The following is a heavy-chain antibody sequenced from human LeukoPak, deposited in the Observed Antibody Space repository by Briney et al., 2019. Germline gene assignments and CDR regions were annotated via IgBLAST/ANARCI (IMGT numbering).Heavy chain of an antibody. CDR2: INPNSGGT. CDR3: ARVLEEGAIDY. V-gene: IGHV1-2*02. CDR1: GYTFTGYY. J-gene: IGHJ4*02. Sequence: ASVKVSCKASGYTFTGYYMHWVRQAPGQGLEWMGWINPNSGGTNYAQKFQGRVTMTRDTSTSTVYMELSSLRSEDTAVYYCARVLEEGAIDYWGQGTLVTVSS. D-gene: IGHD1-26*01.